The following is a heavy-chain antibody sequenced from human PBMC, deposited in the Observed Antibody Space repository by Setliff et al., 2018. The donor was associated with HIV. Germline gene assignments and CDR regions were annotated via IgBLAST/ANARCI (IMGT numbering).Heavy chain of an antibody. J-gene: IGHJ6*03. CDR2: IYTSGST. V-gene: IGHV4-4*07. CDR3: AREVVESSSWYSPYYYYMDV. D-gene: IGHD6-13*01. CDR1: GGSISSYY. Sequence: PSETLSLTCTVSGGSISSYYWSWIRQPAGKGLEWIGRIYTSGSTNYNPSLKSRVTMSVDTSKNQFSLKLSSVTAADTAVYYCAREVVESSSWYSPYYYYMDVWGKGTTVTVSS.